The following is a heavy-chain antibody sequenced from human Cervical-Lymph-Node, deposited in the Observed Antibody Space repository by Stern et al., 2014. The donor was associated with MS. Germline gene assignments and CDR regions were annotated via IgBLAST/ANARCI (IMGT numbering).Heavy chain of an antibody. J-gene: IGHJ4*02. V-gene: IGHV4-34*01. CDR1: GGSFSGYY. CDR2: INHSGST. CDR3: ARGGRIAAAGTHY. Sequence: QVQLQQWGAGLLKPSETLSLTCAVYGGSFSGYYWSWIRQPPGKGLEWIGEINHSGSTNYNPSLKSRVTISVDPSKNQFSRKLSSVTAADTAVYYCARGGRIAAAGTHYWGQGTLVTVSS. D-gene: IGHD6-13*01.